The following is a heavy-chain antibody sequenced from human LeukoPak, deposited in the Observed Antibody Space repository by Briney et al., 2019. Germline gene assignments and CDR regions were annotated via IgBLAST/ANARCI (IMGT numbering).Heavy chain of an antibody. CDR2: IKEDGSEK. V-gene: IGHV3-7*01. CDR3: ARDTAPDTYSGTYYEPGGLDY. Sequence: PGGSLRLSCAASGFTFSNYWMSWVRQAPGKGLEWVANIKEDGSEKYYVDSVKGRFTVSRDNAKNSLYLQMNSLRGEDTAVYYCARDTAPDTYSGTYYEPGGLDYWGQGTLVTVSS. D-gene: IGHD1-26*01. CDR1: GFTFSNYW. J-gene: IGHJ4*02.